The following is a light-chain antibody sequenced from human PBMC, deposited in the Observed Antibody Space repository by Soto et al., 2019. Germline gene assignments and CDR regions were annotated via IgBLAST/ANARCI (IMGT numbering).Light chain of an antibody. CDR1: SRDIGGYNY. V-gene: IGLV2-8*01. J-gene: IGLJ1*01. CDR2: EGT. Sequence: QSALTQPPSASGSPGQSVTISCTGTSRDIGGYNYVSWYQQHPGKAPKLLIYEGTKRPSGVPDRFSGSKSGNTASLTVSGLQADDEADYFCCSNAGSRSYFFGSRTKLTV. CDR3: CSNAGSRSYF.